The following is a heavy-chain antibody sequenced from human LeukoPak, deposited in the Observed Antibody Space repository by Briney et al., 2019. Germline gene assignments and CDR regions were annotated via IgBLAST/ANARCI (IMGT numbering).Heavy chain of an antibody. J-gene: IGHJ5*02. D-gene: IGHD3-16*01. Sequence: SETLSLTCAVYGGSFSGYYWSWIRQPPGKGLEWIGYIYYSGSTNYNPSLKSRVTISVDTSTNQFSLKLSSVTAADTAVYYCAGTGGDNWFDPWGQGTLVTVSS. V-gene: IGHV4-59*08. CDR3: AGTGGDNWFDP. CDR1: GGSFSGYY. CDR2: IYYSGST.